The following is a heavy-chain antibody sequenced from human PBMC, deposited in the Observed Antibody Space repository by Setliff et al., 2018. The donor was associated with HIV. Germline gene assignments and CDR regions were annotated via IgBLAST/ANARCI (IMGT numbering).Heavy chain of an antibody. CDR3: ARATYSSSWYKGLGAFDI. V-gene: IGHV3-30*14. Sequence: GGSLRLSCAASGFTFGDYAIHWVRQAPGKGLEWVAVISYDGSYKNYAESVKGRFTISRENSKNTLYLQMNSLRAEDTAVYYCARATYSSSWYKGLGAFDIWGQGTMVTVSS. D-gene: IGHD6-13*01. J-gene: IGHJ3*02. CDR2: ISYDGSYK. CDR1: GFTFGDYA.